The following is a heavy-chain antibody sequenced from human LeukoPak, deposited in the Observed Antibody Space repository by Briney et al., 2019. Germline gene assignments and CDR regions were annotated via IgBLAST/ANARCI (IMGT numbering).Heavy chain of an antibody. J-gene: IGHJ4*02. CDR2: ISSSSSYI. V-gene: IGHV3-21*01. CDR1: GFTFSSYS. CDR3: ARDRCSSTSCYTTSFDY. D-gene: IGHD2-2*02. Sequence: GGSLRLSCAASGFTFSSYSMNWVRQAPGKGLEWVSSISSSSSYIYYADSVKGRFTISRDNAKNSLYLQMNSLRAEDTAVYYCARDRCSSTSCYTTSFDYWGQGTLVTVSS.